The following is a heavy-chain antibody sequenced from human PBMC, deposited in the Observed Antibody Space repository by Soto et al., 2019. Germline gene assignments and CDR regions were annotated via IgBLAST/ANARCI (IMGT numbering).Heavy chain of an antibody. CDR3: GRRSGEIGTAVDP. J-gene: IGHJ5*02. D-gene: IGHD1-1*01. Sequence: QGQLVQSGAEVKKPGASVKVSCKASGYTFTTYYIHWMRQAPGQGLEWMGMFNPYTGGTRYAHKFQGGDTRTGDTSATTGYMELSRLTSDDTAVYYCGRRSGEIGTAVDPCGQGTLVTVSS. CDR2: FNPYTGGT. CDR1: GYTFTTYY. V-gene: IGHV1-46*01.